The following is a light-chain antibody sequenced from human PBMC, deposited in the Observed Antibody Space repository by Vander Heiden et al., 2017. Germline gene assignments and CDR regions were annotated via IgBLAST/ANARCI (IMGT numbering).Light chain of an antibody. Sequence: DVQLTQSPSSLSASIGDRVTITCRTSQDIIRLLDWYKHSPGKAPKLLVHTGSTLESGVPSRFSGSGSGTNFTLTISSLQAEDFATYFCRQRDGVLFSFGGGTRLDVK. J-gene: IGKJ4*01. CDR1: QDIIRL. CDR2: TGS. V-gene: IGKV1-39*01. CDR3: RQRDGVLFS.